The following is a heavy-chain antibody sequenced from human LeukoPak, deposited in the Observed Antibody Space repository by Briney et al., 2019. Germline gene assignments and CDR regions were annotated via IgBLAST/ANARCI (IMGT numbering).Heavy chain of an antibody. Sequence: GGSLRLSCAASGFTFSSYWMHWVRQAPGKGLVWVSRINSDGSSTNYADSVKGRFTISRDNAKNTLYLQMSSLRAEDTAVYYCARDGYSGYDFYFDYWGQGSLVTVSS. D-gene: IGHD5-12*01. CDR3: ARDGYSGYDFYFDY. J-gene: IGHJ4*02. V-gene: IGHV3-74*01. CDR2: INSDGSST. CDR1: GFTFSSYW.